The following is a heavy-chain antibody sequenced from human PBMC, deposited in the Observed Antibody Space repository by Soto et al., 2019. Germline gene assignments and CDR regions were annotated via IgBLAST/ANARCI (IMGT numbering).Heavy chain of an antibody. Sequence: QVHLQESGPGLVKASQTLSLTCTVSGGSISGGGGYYWSWIRQHPGKGLEWIGYIYYSGSTYYNPSLQSRATISVGTSENQCSLKLSSVTAAHTAVYYCARRASSGRDPFYFDYWGQGTLVAVSS. CDR2: IYYSGST. J-gene: IGHJ4*02. CDR1: GGSISGGGGYY. V-gene: IGHV4-31*03. CDR3: ARRASSGRDPFYFDY. D-gene: IGHD6-6*01.